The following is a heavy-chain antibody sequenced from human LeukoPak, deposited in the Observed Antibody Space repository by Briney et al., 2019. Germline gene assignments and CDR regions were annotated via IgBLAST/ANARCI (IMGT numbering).Heavy chain of an antibody. CDR2: IKQDGSEK. D-gene: IGHD6-19*01. Sequence: GGSLRLSCAASGFTFNSYWMSWVRQAPGKGLEWVANIKQDGSEKYYVDSVKGRFTISRDNTKNSLYLQMNSLRAEDTAVYYCAKDPTGGSSGWYGGFDYWGQGTLVTVSS. J-gene: IGHJ4*02. CDR3: AKDPTGGSSGWYGGFDY. CDR1: GFTFNSYW. V-gene: IGHV3-7*01.